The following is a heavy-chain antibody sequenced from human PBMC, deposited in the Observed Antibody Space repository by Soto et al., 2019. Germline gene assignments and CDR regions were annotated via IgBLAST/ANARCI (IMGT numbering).Heavy chain of an antibody. V-gene: IGHV5-51*01. Sequence: LGESLKISCKGSGYSFTSYWIGWVRQMPGKGLEWMGIIYPGDSNTRYSPSLQGQVTISVDKSISTAYLQWSSLKASDTAMYYCARHYNILTGYDYWGQGTLVTVSS. CDR1: GYSFTSYW. CDR2: IYPGDSNT. D-gene: IGHD3-9*01. CDR3: ARHYNILTGYDY. J-gene: IGHJ4*02.